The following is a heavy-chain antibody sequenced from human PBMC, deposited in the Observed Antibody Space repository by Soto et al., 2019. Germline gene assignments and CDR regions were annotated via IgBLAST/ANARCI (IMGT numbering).Heavy chain of an antibody. CDR1: GFTFSSYG. J-gene: IGHJ4*02. CDR2: IWYDGSNK. CDR3: ARGGDGDYGVYDY. D-gene: IGHD4-17*01. Sequence: QVQLVESGGGVVQPGRSLRLSCAASGFTFSSYGMHWVRQAPGKGLEWVAVIWYDGSNKYYADSVKGRFTISRDNSKNMLYLQMNSLRAEDTAVYYCARGGDGDYGVYDYWGQGTLVTVSS. V-gene: IGHV3-33*01.